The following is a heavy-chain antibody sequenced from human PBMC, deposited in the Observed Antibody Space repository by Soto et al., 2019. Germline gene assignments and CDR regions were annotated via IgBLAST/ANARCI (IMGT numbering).Heavy chain of an antibody. D-gene: IGHD3-9*01. J-gene: IGHJ5*02. CDR2: ISAYNGNT. V-gene: IGHV1-18*01. CDR1: GYTFTSYG. Sequence: ASVKVSCKASGYTFTSYGISWVRQAPGQGLEWMGWISAYNGNTNYAQKLQGRVTMTTDTSTSTAYMELRSLRSDDTAVYYCARGQPVLRYFDWLPTSFDPWGQGTLVTVSS. CDR3: ARGQPVLRYFDWLPTSFDP.